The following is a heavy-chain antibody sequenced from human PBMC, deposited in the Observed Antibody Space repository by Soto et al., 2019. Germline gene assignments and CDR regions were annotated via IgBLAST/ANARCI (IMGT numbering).Heavy chain of an antibody. CDR3: AVATVVVPAAHIGPYGMDV. J-gene: IGHJ6*02. Sequence: VKVFCKASGGTFSSYAISWVRQAPGQGLEWMGGIIPIFGTANYAQKFQGRVTITADESTSTAYMELSSLRSEDTAVYYCAVATVVVPAAHIGPYGMDVWGQGTTVTVSS. V-gene: IGHV1-69*13. CDR1: GGTFSSYA. CDR2: IIPIFGTA. D-gene: IGHD2-2*01.